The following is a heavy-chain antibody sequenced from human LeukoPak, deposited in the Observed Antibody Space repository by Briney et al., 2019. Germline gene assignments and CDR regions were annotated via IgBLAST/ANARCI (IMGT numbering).Heavy chain of an antibody. CDR1: GFTVSSNY. CDR2: IYSGGST. Sequence: GGSLRLSCAASGFTVSSNYMSWVRQAPGKGLEWVSVIYSGGSTYYADSVKGRFTISRDNSKNTLYLQMNSLRGEDTAVYYCARYGGSFPRYFDYWGQGTLVTVSS. CDR3: ARYGGSFPRYFDY. V-gene: IGHV3-53*01. J-gene: IGHJ4*02. D-gene: IGHD1-26*01.